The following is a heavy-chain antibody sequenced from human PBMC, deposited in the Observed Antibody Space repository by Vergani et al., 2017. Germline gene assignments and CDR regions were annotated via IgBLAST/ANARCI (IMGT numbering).Heavy chain of an antibody. Sequence: QVQLVQSGAEVKKPGASVKVSCKASGYTFTSYYMHWVRQAPGQGLEWLGIINPSGGSTSYAQKFQGRDTMTRDTSTSTVYTELSSLRSEDTAVYYCARVGYCSSTSCYKGAFDIWGQGTMVTVSS. J-gene: IGHJ3*02. CDR1: GYTFTSYY. CDR3: ARVGYCSSTSCYKGAFDI. D-gene: IGHD2-2*03. CDR2: INPSGGST. V-gene: IGHV1-46*01.